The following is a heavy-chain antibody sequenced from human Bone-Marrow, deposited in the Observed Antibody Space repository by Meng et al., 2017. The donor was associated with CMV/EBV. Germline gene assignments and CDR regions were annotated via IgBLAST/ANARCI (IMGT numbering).Heavy chain of an antibody. D-gene: IGHD6-6*01. CDR3: ARAAKSIAARPSYYYGMDV. CDR1: GGTFSSYT. Sequence: SVKVSCKASGGTFSSYTISWVRQAPGQGLEWMGRIIPILGIANYAQKFQGRVTITADKSTSTAYRELSSLRSEDTAVYYCARAAKSIAARPSYYYGMDVWAQGTTVTVSS. J-gene: IGHJ6*02. V-gene: IGHV1-69*02. CDR2: IIPILGIA.